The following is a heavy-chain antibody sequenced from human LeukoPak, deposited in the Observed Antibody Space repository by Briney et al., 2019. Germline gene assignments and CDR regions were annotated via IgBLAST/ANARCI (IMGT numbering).Heavy chain of an antibody. J-gene: IGHJ4*02. CDR3: ARGGGGEYSSGWYDY. CDR2: IYYSGTT. Sequence: PSETPSLTCTVSGGSISSYYWSWIRQPPGKGLEWIGYIYYSGTTNYNPSLKSRVTISVATSKNQFSLNLSSVTAADTAVYYCARGGGGEYSSGWYDYWGQGTLVTVSS. D-gene: IGHD6-19*01. V-gene: IGHV4-59*01. CDR1: GGSISSYY.